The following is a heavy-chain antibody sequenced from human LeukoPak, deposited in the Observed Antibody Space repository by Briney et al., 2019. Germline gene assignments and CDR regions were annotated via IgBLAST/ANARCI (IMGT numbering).Heavy chain of an antibody. CDR2: ISHSGST. CDR3: VTYYYGSSAPKRNY. CDR1: GVSFSDYF. V-gene: IGHV4-34*01. J-gene: IGHJ4*02. Sequence: SETLSLTCAVYGVSFSDYFWSWIRQPPGKGLEWIGEISHSGSTTYNPSLRSRVTISGDTSKKQFSLKLSSVTAADTAVYYCVTYYYGSSAPKRNYWGQGILVTVSS. D-gene: IGHD3-22*01.